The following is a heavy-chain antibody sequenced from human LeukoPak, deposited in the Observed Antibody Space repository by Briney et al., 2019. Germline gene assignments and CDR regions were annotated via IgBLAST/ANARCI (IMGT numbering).Heavy chain of an antibody. CDR1: GGSFSGYY. Sequence: SETLSLTCAVYGGSFSGYYWSWIRQPPGKGLEGIGEINHSGSTNYNPSLKSRVPISVDTSKNQFSLKLSSVTAADTAVYYCARRYCSSTSCYAFDYWGQGTLVTVSS. CDR3: ARRYCSSTSCYAFDY. J-gene: IGHJ4*02. CDR2: INHSGST. V-gene: IGHV4-34*01. D-gene: IGHD2-2*01.